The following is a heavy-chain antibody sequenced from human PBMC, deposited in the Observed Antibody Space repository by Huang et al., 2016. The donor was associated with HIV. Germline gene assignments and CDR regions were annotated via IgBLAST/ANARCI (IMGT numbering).Heavy chain of an antibody. CDR3: ATSTPDVGAGVLRSAFDI. CDR1: GSTVSELS. Sequence: QVQLVESGAELKKPGASVRVSCKVSGSTVSELSLHWVRQSPEKGLEWMGGVDPEEGETIYAQRLQCRVTMTEDTSTDPAYRELSSLRPEDTAVYYCATSTPDVGAGVLRSAFDIWGQGTMVTVSS. V-gene: IGHV1-24*01. CDR2: VDPEEGET. J-gene: IGHJ3*02. D-gene: IGHD2-15*01.